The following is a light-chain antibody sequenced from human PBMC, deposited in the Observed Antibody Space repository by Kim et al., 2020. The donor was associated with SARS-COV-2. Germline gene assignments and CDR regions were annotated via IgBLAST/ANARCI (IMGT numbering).Light chain of an antibody. CDR1: KLGDKH. V-gene: IGLV3-1*01. J-gene: IGLJ1*01. CDR3: QAWDTTTTYV. CDR2: QDY. Sequence: SYELTQPPSVSVSPGQTASITCSGDKLGDKHACWYQQKPGQSPVLVIYQDYKRPSGIPERFSGSNSGHTATLTISGTQAMDEANYYCQAWDTTTTYVFGTGTQVTVL.